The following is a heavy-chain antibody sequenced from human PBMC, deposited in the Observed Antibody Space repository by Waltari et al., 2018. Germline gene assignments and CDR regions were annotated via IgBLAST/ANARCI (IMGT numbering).Heavy chain of an antibody. J-gene: IGHJ4*02. D-gene: IGHD6-13*01. CDR2: ISGSGYST. Sequence: EVQLVESGGGLVQSGGSLRLACAASGFTFSSYAMSWVRQAPGKGLEWVSVISGSGYSTYYADSVKGRFTISRDNSKNTLYLQMNSLRAEDTAVYYCAKDFDIAAARGHFDYWGQGTLVTVSS. CDR3: AKDFDIAAARGHFDY. V-gene: IGHV3-23*04. CDR1: GFTFSSYA.